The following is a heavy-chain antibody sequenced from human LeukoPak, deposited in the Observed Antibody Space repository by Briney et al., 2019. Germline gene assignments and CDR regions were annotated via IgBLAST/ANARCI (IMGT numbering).Heavy chain of an antibody. J-gene: IGHJ4*02. D-gene: IGHD3-3*01. Sequence: ASVEVSCKASGYTFTSYGISWVRQAPGQGLEWMGWISAYNGNTNYAQKLQGRVTMTTDTSTSTAYMELRSLRSDDTAVYYCARDGLRFLEWLYHFDYWGQGTLVTVSS. CDR1: GYTFTSYG. CDR3: ARDGLRFLEWLYHFDY. V-gene: IGHV1-18*01. CDR2: ISAYNGNT.